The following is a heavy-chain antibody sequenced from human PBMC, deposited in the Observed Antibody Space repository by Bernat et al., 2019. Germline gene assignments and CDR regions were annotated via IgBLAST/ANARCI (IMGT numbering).Heavy chain of an antibody. CDR2: ISISSSYI. CDR1: GFTFSSYS. Sequence: EVQLVESGGGLVKPGGSLRLSCAASGFTFSSYSMNWVRQAPGKGLEWVSSISISSSYIYYADSVKGRFTISRDNAKNSLYLQMNSLRAEDTAVYYCARDKVGSYYDSSGFVDYWGQGTLVTVSS. D-gene: IGHD3-22*01. V-gene: IGHV3-21*01. J-gene: IGHJ4*02. CDR3: ARDKVGSYYDSSGFVDY.